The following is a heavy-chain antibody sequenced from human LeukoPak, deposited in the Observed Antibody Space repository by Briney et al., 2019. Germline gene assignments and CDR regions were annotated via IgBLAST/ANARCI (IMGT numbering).Heavy chain of an antibody. J-gene: IGHJ4*02. Sequence: GGSLRLSCAASGFTFSSYEMNWVRQAPGKGLEWVSYISSSGSTIYYADSVKGRITISRDNANNSLYQQMKRLRVEDTAVYYCARERPELDYWGQGTLVTVSS. CDR1: GFTFSSYE. V-gene: IGHV3-48*03. CDR2: ISSSGSTI. CDR3: ARERPELDY.